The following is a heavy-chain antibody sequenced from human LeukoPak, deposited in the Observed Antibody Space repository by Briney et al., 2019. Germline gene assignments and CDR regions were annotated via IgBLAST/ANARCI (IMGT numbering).Heavy chain of an antibody. V-gene: IGHV3-23*01. CDR3: ARGSKTAGTIYTFDY. Sequence: GGSLRLSCAASGFTSSAYDFSTYAMSWVRQAPGKGLEWVSGLSGTGLTTFYPDSVKGRFTISRDNSKNTLYLQMNSLRADDTAVNYCARGSKTAGTIYTFDYWGQGTLVTVSS. J-gene: IGHJ4*02. CDR2: LSGTGLTT. D-gene: IGHD6-13*01. CDR1: GFTSSAYDFSTYA.